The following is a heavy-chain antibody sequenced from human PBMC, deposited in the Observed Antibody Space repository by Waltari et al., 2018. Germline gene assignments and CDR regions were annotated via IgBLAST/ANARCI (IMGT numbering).Heavy chain of an antibody. CDR1: GYTFTSYG. CDR3: AREGRSSGYRKTQGVDY. Sequence: QVQLVQSGAEVKKPGASVKVSCKASGYTFTSYGISWVRQAPGQGLEWMGWISGYNGNTNYAQKLQGRGTMTTDTSTSTAYMERRSLRSDDTALYYCAREGRSSGYRKTQGVDYWGQGTLVTVSS. J-gene: IGHJ4*02. V-gene: IGHV1-18*01. CDR2: ISGYNGNT. D-gene: IGHD3-22*01.